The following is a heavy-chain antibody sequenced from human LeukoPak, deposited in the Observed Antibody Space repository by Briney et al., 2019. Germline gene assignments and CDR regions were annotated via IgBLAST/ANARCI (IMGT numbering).Heavy chain of an antibody. J-gene: IGHJ4*02. V-gene: IGHV3-53*01. CDR2: IYSGGST. D-gene: IGHD3-3*01. CDR1: GFTVSSNY. Sequence: GGSLRLSCAASGFTVSSNYMSWVRQAPGKGLEWVSVIYSGGSTYYADSVKGRFTISRDNAKNTLYLQMDSLRAEDSAVYYCARVRSGTWSGHEYWGQGTLVTVSS. CDR3: ARVRSGTWSGHEY.